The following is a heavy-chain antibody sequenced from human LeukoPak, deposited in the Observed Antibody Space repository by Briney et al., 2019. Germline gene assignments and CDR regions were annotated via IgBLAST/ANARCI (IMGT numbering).Heavy chain of an antibody. Sequence: PGGSLRLSCAASGFTFSNYTMNWVRQAPGKGLEWVSYISSRSSYIYYADSVKGRFTISRDNAKNSLYLQMNSLRAEDTAVYYCAREDGYNQRGDAFDIWGQGTMVTVSS. V-gene: IGHV3-21*01. CDR3: AREDGYNQRGDAFDI. J-gene: IGHJ3*02. CDR2: ISSRSSYI. D-gene: IGHD5-24*01. CDR1: GFTFSNYT.